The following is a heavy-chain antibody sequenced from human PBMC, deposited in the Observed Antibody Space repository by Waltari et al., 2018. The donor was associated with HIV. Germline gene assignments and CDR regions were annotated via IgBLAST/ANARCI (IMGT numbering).Heavy chain of an antibody. CDR1: GFTLSSSG. D-gene: IGHD3-22*01. Sequence: EVQLVEAGVGMVKPGGSVIPSCATSGFTLSSSGLNWVGPAPGKGLEWVSSISGSPSYIYYADSVKGRFTISRDNAKNSLYLQMNSLRAEDTAVYYCARDPGGNYDSFAFDIWGQGTMVTVSS. V-gene: IGHV3-21*01. CDR3: ARDPGGNYDSFAFDI. J-gene: IGHJ3*02. CDR2: ISGSPSYI.